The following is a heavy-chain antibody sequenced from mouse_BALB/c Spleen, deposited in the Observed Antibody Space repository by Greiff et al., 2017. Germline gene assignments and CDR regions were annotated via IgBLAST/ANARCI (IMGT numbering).Heavy chain of an antibody. D-gene: IGHD2-14*01. J-gene: IGHJ4*01. Sequence: VKLMESGGGLVKPGGSLKLSCAASGFTFSDYYMYWVRQTPEKRLEWVATISDGGSYTYYPDSVKGRFTISRDNAKNNLYLQMSSLKSEDTAMYYCAREGGRYDEGYAMDYWGQGTSVTVSS. CDR3: AREGGRYDEGYAMDY. V-gene: IGHV5-4*02. CDR1: GFTFSDYY. CDR2: ISDGGSYT.